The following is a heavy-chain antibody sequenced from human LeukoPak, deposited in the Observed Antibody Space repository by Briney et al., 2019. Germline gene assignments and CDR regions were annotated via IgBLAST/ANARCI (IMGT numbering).Heavy chain of an antibody. CDR3: ARSTGTTNYFDY. V-gene: IGHV3-48*03. CDR2: ISSSGSTI. CDR1: GFSFTNYA. Sequence: GGSLRLSCAASGFSFTNYAMSWVRQAPGKGLEWVSYISSSGSTIYYADSVKGRFTISRDNAKNSLYLQMNSLRAEDTAVYYCARSTGTTNYFDYWGQGTLVTVSS. J-gene: IGHJ4*02. D-gene: IGHD1-1*01.